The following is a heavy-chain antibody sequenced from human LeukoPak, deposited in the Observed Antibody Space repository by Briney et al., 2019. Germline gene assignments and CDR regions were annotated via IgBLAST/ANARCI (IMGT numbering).Heavy chain of an antibody. D-gene: IGHD3-22*01. CDR3: AKDKNNASSGYMDY. J-gene: IGHJ4*02. CDR2: IRYDGSNK. CDR1: GFTFSSYG. Sequence: PGGSLRLSCAASGFTFSSYGMHWVRQAPGKGLEWVAFIRYDGSNKYYADSVKGRFTISRDNSKNTLYLQMNSLRAEDTAVYYCAKDKNNASSGYMDYWGQGTLVTVSS. V-gene: IGHV3-30*02.